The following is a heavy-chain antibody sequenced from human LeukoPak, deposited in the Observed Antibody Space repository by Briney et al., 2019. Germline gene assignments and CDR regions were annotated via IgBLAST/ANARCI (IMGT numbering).Heavy chain of an antibody. CDR3: VRRGVEDTTTTGENFFNY. V-gene: IGHV4-4*07. CDR1: DGSISGHY. D-gene: IGHD3-10*01. Sequence: SETLSLTCTVSDGSISGHYWNWIRHPAGKGLEWIGRIYSSGSTIYNPSLKSRVTMSVDTSKNQFSLKMGSVTAADTAVYYCVRRGVEDTTTTGENFFNYWGQGTLVTVSS. CDR2: IYSSGST. J-gene: IGHJ4*02.